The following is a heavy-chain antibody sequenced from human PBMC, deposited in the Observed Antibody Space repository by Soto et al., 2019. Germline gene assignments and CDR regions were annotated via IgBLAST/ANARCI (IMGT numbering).Heavy chain of an antibody. V-gene: IGHV3-23*01. J-gene: IGHJ6*02. D-gene: IGHD3-3*01. CDR2: ISGSGGST. CDR1: GFTFSSNA. CDR3: AHTYDFWSGWDGMDV. Sequence: GGSLRLSCAASGFTFSSNAMSWVRQAPGKGLEWVSVISGSGGSTYYADSVKGRFTISRDNSKNTLYLQMNSLRAEDTAVYYCAHTYDFWSGWDGMDVWGQGTTVTVSS.